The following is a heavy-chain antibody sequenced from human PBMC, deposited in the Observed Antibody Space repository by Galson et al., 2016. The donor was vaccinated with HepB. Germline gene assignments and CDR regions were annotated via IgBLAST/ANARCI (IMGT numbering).Heavy chain of an antibody. D-gene: IGHD4-17*01. CDR1: GGSISGSNYY. J-gene: IGHJ5*02. V-gene: IGHV4-39*01. CDR2: IYYTGTT. Sequence: SETLSLTCTVSGGSISGSNYYWGWIRQTPGKGLEWIGTIYYTGTTFYNPSLKSRVTISVDTTKNQFSLNLSSVTAADTAVFYCARQGSTVTPFPNPHYFDPWGQGTLVTVSS. CDR3: ARQGSTVTPFPNPHYFDP.